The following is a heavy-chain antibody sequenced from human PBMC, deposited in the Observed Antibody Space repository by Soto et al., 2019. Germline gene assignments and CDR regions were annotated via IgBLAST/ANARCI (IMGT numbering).Heavy chain of an antibody. CDR2: IDPSDSYT. V-gene: IGHV5-10-1*01. J-gene: IGHJ6*02. D-gene: IGHD2-8*01. CDR3: ARQPLSEVYAILKIWYYYYGMDV. Sequence: GESLKISCKGSGYSFTSYWISWVRQMPGKGLEWMGRIDPSDSYTNYSPSFQGHVTISADKSISTAYLQWSSLKASDTAMYYCARQPLSEVYAILKIWYYYYGMDVWGQGTTVTVSS. CDR1: GYSFTSYW.